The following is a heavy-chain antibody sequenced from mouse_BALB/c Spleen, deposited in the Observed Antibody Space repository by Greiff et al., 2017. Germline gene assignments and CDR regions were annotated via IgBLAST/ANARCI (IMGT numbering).Heavy chain of an antibody. CDR1: GYTFTSYT. V-gene: IGHV1-4*01. J-gene: IGHJ2*01. CDR3: ARGLLRLLDY. CDR2: INPSSGYT. D-gene: IGHD1-2*01. Sequence: VQLVESGAELARPGASVKMSCKASGYTFTSYTMHWVKQRPGQGLEWIGYINPSSGYTNYNQKFKDKATLTADKSSSTAYMQLSSLTSEDSAVYYCARGLLRLLDYWGQGTTLTVSS.